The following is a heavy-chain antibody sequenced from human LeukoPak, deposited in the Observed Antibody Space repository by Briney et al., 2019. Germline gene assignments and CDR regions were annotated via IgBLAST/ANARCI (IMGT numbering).Heavy chain of an antibody. CDR1: GGTFSSYA. J-gene: IGHJ4*02. CDR3: ARAPDDSSGYYYGDYFGY. V-gene: IGHV1-69*13. CDR2: IIPIFGTA. Sequence: SVKVSCKASGGTFSSYAISWVRQAPGQGLEWMGGIIPIFGTANYAQKFQGRVTITADESTSTAYMELSSLRSEDTAVYYCARAPDDSSGYYYGDYFGYWGQGTLVTVSS. D-gene: IGHD3-22*01.